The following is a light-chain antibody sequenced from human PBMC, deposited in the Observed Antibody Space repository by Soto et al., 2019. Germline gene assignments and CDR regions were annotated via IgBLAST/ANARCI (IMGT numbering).Light chain of an antibody. CDR2: ADD. CDR3: AAWDDSLGGSWV. J-gene: IGLJ3*02. Sequence: QSVLTQSPSASGTPGQRVHISCSGSNSNIGNNYVYWYQQLPGTAPKLLIYADDRRPSGVSDRFSGSKSGTSASLAISGLRSEDEASYSCAAWDDSLGGSWVFGGGTKLTVL. CDR1: NSNIGNNY. V-gene: IGLV1-47*01.